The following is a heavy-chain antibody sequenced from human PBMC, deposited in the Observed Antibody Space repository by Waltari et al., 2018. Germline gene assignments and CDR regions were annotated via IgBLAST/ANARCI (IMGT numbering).Heavy chain of an antibody. V-gene: IGHV1-69*13. Sequence: QVQLVQSGAEVKKPGSSVKVSCKASGGTFSSYAISWLRQAPGQRLEWLGRIIPPFGTASYAQKCQGRATITADRSTSTAYMELSRLRAAGTAVYYCARFRSGYGGNLDYWCQGTLVTVSS. D-gene: IGHD4-17*01. J-gene: IGHJ4*02. CDR1: GGTFSSYA. CDR3: ARFRSGYGGNLDY. CDR2: IIPPFGTA.